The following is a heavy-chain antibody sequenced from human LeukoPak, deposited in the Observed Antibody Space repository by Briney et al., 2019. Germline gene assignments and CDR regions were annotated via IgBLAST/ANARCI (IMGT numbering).Heavy chain of an antibody. CDR2: INAGNGNT. CDR3: ARSYYDSSGYYYLGASPFDY. D-gene: IGHD3-22*01. Sequence: ALVKVSCTASGYTFTSYAMHWVRQAPGQRLEWMGWINAGNGNTKYSQKFQGRVTITRDTSASTAYMELSSLRSEDTAVYYCARSYYDSSGYYYLGASPFDYWGQGTLVTVSS. V-gene: IGHV1-3*01. J-gene: IGHJ4*02. CDR1: GYTFTSYA.